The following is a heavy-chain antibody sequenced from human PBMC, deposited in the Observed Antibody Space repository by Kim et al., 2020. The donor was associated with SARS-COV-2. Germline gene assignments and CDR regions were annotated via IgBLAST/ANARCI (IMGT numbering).Heavy chain of an antibody. Sequence: GGSLRLSCAVSGFTFSSYGMHWVRQAPGKGLEWVAVVSYDGRNKYYADSVKGRFTISRDNSKNTLYLQMNSLRAEDTAVYYCAKDVRTEAAAMDVWGQVTTVTVSS. J-gene: IGHJ6*02. CDR3: AKDVRTEAAAMDV. D-gene: IGHD6-13*01. CDR1: GFTFSSYG. V-gene: IGHV3-30*18. CDR2: VSYDGRNK.